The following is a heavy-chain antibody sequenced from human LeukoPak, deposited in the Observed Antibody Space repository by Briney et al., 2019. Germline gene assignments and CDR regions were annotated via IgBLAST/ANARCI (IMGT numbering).Heavy chain of an antibody. CDR2: ISSSSSTI. J-gene: IGHJ3*02. V-gene: IGHV3-48*01. CDR1: GFTFSSYS. CDR3: ASKGLRSAFDI. Sequence: PEGSLRLSCAASGFTFSSYSMNWVRQAPGKGLEWVSYISSSSSTIYYADSVKGRFTISRDNAKNSLYLQMNSLRAEDTAVYYCASKGLRSAFDIWGQGTMVTVSS.